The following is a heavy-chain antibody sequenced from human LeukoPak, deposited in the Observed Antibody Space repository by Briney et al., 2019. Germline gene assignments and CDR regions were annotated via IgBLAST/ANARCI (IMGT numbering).Heavy chain of an antibody. CDR2: INHSGST. CDR3: ARGRAYYDFWSGPRPFDY. V-gene: IGHV4-34*01. J-gene: IGHJ4*02. D-gene: IGHD3-3*01. Sequence: SETLSLTCAVYGRSFSGYYWSWICQPPGKGLEWIGEINHSGSTNYNPSLKSRVTISVDTSKNQFSLKLSSVTAADTAVYYCARGRAYYDFWSGPRPFDYWGQGTLVTVSS. CDR1: GRSFSGYY.